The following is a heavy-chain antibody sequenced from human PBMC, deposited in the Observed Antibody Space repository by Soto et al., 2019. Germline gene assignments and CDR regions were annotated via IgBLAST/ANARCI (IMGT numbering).Heavy chain of an antibody. Sequence: PSETLSLTCAVSGYSISRCYYWGWIRQPPGKGLECIGRIFSSGSTSFNPSLESRVAMSVDTSKNHFSLNLSSVTAEDMAVYYCAREGSYSAYNFAHGIQLWSFDFWGQGALVTVSS. J-gene: IGHJ4*02. CDR3: AREGSYSAYNFAHGIQLWSFDF. D-gene: IGHD5-12*01. V-gene: IGHV4-38-2*02. CDR2: IFSSGST. CDR1: GYSISRCYY.